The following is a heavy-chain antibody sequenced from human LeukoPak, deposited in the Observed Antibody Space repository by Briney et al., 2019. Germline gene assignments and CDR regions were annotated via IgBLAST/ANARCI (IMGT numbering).Heavy chain of an antibody. CDR3: ARGGIEAAGTSDY. V-gene: IGHV3-48*04. J-gene: IGHJ4*02. Sequence: GGSLRLSCAASGFTVSSNYMSWVRQAPGKGLEWLSYISSSSDIIFYADSVKGRFTISRDNAENSLYLQMDSLRAEDTAMYYCARGGIEAAGTSDYWGQGTLVTVSS. CDR2: ISSSSDII. D-gene: IGHD6-13*01. CDR1: GFTVSSNY.